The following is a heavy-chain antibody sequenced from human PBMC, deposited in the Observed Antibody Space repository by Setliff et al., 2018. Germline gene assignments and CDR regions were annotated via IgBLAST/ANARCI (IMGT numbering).Heavy chain of an antibody. D-gene: IGHD5-18*01. J-gene: IGHJ4*02. CDR3: ARDISYGKIDY. V-gene: IGHV1-2*06. CDR2: INPNSGDT. Sequence: ASVKVSCKASGYTFTDYYMHWMRQAPGQGLEWMGRINPNSGDTNYAQNFQGRVTMTRDTSISTVYMELSRLRSDDTAVYYCARDISYGKIDYWGQGTLVTVSS. CDR1: GYTFTDYY.